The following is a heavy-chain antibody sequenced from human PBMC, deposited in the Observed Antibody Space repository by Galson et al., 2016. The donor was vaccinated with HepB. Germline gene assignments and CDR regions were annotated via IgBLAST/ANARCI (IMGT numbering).Heavy chain of an antibody. CDR2: ISTSSSTI. D-gene: IGHD6-13*01. J-gene: IGHJ6*02. V-gene: IGHV3-48*04. Sequence: SLRLSCAASGFTFSSYTMNWVRQAPGKGLECISYISTSSSTIYYADSVKGRFTISRDNAKNSLYLQMNSLRVEDTAVYYCARADPTRRGRWQQLVPKGCYYYGMDVWGHGTTVTVSS. CDR1: GFTFSSYT. CDR3: ARADPTRRGRWQQLVPKGCYYYGMDV.